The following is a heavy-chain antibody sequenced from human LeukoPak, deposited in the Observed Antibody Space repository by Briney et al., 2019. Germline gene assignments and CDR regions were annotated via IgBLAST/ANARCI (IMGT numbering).Heavy chain of an antibody. V-gene: IGHV1-18*01. CDR3: ASAPRYSSSWPNNWFDP. CDR1: GYTFSRYG. J-gene: IGHJ5*02. Sequence: ASVKVSCKASGYTFSRYGITWVRQAPGQGLEWVAWISAYNGNTNYAHSVQGRLTMTTDISTSTAYMDLRSLRSEDTAVYFCASAPRYSSSWPNNWFDPWGQGTLVTVSS. CDR2: ISAYNGNT. D-gene: IGHD6-13*01.